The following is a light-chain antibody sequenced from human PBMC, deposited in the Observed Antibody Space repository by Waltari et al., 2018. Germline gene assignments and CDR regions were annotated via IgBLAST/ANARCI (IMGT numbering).Light chain of an antibody. J-gene: IGKJ1*01. CDR3: MEGTDWPWT. Sequence: QRFVQRDGNAPLDGFHQGPGQSPRSLIYKVDNRASGVPDIFSGSGSGTDVTLKNSRVEAEDVGVYYCMEGTDWPWTFGQGTKVEIQ. CDR2: KVD. CDR1: QRFVQRDGNAP. V-gene: IGKV2-30*02.